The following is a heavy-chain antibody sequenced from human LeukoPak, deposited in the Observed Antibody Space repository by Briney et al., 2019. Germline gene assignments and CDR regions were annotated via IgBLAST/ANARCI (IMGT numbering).Heavy chain of an antibody. Sequence: ASVKVSCKASGGTFSSCAISWVRQAPGQGLEWMGIINPSGGSTSYAQKFQGRVTMTRDTSTSTVYMELSSLRSEDTAVYYCARDRNYGDYSRVCMDYWGQGTLVTVSS. CDR3: ARDRNYGDYSRVCMDY. J-gene: IGHJ4*02. V-gene: IGHV1-46*01. D-gene: IGHD4-17*01. CDR2: INPSGGST. CDR1: GGTFSSCA.